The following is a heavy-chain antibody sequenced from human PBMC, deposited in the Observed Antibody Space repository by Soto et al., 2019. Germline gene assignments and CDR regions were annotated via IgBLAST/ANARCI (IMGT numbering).Heavy chain of an antibody. J-gene: IGHJ6*02. CDR2: ISYDGSNK. D-gene: IGHD6-6*01. CDR3: ARDIAARTYYYYGMDV. V-gene: IGHV3-30-3*01. Sequence: GGSLRLSCAASGFTFSSYAMHWVRQAPGKGLERVAVISYDGSNKYYAGSVKGRFTISRDNSKNTLYLQMNSLRAEDTAVYYCARDIAARTYYYYGMDVWGQGTTVTVSS. CDR1: GFTFSSYA.